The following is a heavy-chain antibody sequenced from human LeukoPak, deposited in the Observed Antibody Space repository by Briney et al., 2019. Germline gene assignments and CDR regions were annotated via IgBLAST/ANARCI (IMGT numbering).Heavy chain of an antibody. CDR3: ARGGSSGWYYFDY. V-gene: IGHV1-2*02. CDR2: INPYSGDT. Sequence: SVKVSCKASGYTFTGYYMHWVRQAPGQGLEWMGWINPYSGDTNYAQKFQGRVTMTRDTSISTAYMELSRLRSDDTAVYYCARGGSSGWYYFDYWGQGTLVTVSS. CDR1: GYTFTGYY. J-gene: IGHJ4*02. D-gene: IGHD6-19*01.